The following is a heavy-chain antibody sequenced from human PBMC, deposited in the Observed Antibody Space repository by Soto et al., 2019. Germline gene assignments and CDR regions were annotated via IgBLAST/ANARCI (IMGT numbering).Heavy chain of an antibody. CDR1: GFTFSSYS. V-gene: IGHV3-48*01. Sequence: EVQLVESGGGLVQPGGSLRLSCVASGFTFSSYSMNWFRQAPGQGLEWFSYSTNDRASYAASVEGRFTISRDNAEKSLFLHMHSMRAEDTAFYCCVRDKDYGVDIWGQGTMVDGSS. CDR3: VRDKDYGVDI. CDR2: STNDRA. J-gene: IGHJ3*02. D-gene: IGHD4-17*01.